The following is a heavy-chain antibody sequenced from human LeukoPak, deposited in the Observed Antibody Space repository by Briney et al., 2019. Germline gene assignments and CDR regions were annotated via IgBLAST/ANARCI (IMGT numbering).Heavy chain of an antibody. V-gene: IGHV3-43D*03. D-gene: IGHD5-24*01. CDR3: AKDTRRDGYKTVLDY. Sequence: GGSLGLSCAASGFTFDDYAMHWVRQAPGKGLEWVSLISWDGGSTYYADSVKGRFTISRDNSKNSLYLQMNSLRAEDTALYYCAKDTRRDGYKTVLDYWGQGTLVTVSS. CDR1: GFTFDDYA. J-gene: IGHJ4*02. CDR2: ISWDGGST.